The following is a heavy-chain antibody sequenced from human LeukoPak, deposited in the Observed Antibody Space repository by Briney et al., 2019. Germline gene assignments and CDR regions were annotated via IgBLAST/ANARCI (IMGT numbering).Heavy chain of an antibody. CDR3: ARMGAAEYFQH. D-gene: IGHD5-24*01. J-gene: IGHJ1*01. CDR1: GFTFSSYS. CDR2: ISSSSSYI. V-gene: IGHV3-21*01. Sequence: GGSLRLSCAASGFTFSSYSMNWVRQAPGKGLEWVSSISSSSSYIYYADSVKGRFTISRDNAKNSLYLQMNSLRAEDTAVYYCARMGAAEYFQHWGQGTLVTVSS.